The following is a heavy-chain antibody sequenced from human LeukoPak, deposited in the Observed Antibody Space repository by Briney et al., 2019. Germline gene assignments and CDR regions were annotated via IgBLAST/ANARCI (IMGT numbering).Heavy chain of an antibody. V-gene: IGHV4-59*01. Sequence: SETLSLTCTVSDDSISDCYRGWIRQPPGKGLEWIGYFHNSGTSTYNPSLKSRVTISADTSKNQFSLKLNSLTTADTAVYYCTRGAGWLIDYWGQGILVTVSS. CDR3: TRGAGWLIDY. CDR1: DDSISDCY. CDR2: FHNSGTS. J-gene: IGHJ4*02. D-gene: IGHD3-16*01.